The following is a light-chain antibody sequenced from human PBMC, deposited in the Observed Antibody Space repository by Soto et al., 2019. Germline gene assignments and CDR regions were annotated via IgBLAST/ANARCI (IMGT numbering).Light chain of an antibody. J-gene: IGLJ2*01. CDR2: EVS. V-gene: IGLV2-14*01. CDR3: SSYTTTYTVV. Sequence: QSALTQPASVSGSPGQSITISCTGTSSDVGGYTYVSWYQQHPGRAPKLMIYEVSNRPSGVSNRFSGSKSGNTASLTISGLQAADEPDYYCSSYTTTYTVVFGGGTKLTVL. CDR1: SSDVGGYTY.